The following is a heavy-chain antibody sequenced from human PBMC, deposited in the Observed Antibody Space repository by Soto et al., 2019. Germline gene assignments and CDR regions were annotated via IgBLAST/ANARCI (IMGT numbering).Heavy chain of an antibody. V-gene: IGHV4-4*02. CDR3: ARNPTVTTPNYFDY. J-gene: IGHJ4*02. CDR1: DGSIRNHNW. D-gene: IGHD4-17*01. CDR2: IYHSGST. Sequence: PSETLSLTCAVSDGSIRNHNWWSWVRQPPGKGLEWIGDIYHSGSTNSNPSLKSRVTISVDKSKNQFSLTLNSVTAADTAVYYCARNPTVTTPNYFDYWGQGTLVTV.